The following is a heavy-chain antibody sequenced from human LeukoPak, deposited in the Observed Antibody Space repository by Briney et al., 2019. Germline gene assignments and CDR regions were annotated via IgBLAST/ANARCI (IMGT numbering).Heavy chain of an antibody. CDR2: INHSGST. J-gene: IGHJ4*02. D-gene: IGHD5-24*01. CDR3: ARDPFSDGYNYSGY. Sequence: SETLSLTCAVYGGSFSGYYWSWIRQPPGKGLEWIGEINHSGSTNYNPSLKSRVTISADTSKNQSSLKLSSVTASDTSVYYCARDPFSDGYNYSGYWGQGTLVTVSS. V-gene: IGHV4-34*01. CDR1: GGSFSGYY.